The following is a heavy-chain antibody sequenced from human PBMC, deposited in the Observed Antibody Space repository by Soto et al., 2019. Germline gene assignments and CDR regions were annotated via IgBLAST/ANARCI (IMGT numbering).Heavy chain of an antibody. D-gene: IGHD5-12*01. CDR1: VPSITSHY. CDR2: IYYRGNT. CDR3: ARLDIVAFYFDF. V-gene: IGHV4-59*11. Sequence: SDTLSLTCTVSVPSITSHYWCWIRQPPGKGLEWIGYIYYRGNTNYNPSLNGRVTISVDRSKNQFSLDMSSVTAAHTAVYYCARLDIVAFYFDFWGKRSMVT. J-gene: IGHJ4*02.